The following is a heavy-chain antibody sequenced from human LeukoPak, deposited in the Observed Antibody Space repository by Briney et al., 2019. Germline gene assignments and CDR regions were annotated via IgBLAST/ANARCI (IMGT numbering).Heavy chain of an antibody. CDR3: ARVSGNGYSYGYYYYYYMDV. D-gene: IGHD5-18*01. CDR2: ISSSGSTI. Sequence: GGSLRLSCAASGFTFSSHGMSWVRQAPGKGLEWVSYISSSGSTIYYADSVKGRFTISRDNAKNSLYLQMNSLRAEDTAVYYCARVSGNGYSYGYYYYYYMDVWGKGTTVTISS. CDR1: GFTFSSHG. V-gene: IGHV3-48*04. J-gene: IGHJ6*03.